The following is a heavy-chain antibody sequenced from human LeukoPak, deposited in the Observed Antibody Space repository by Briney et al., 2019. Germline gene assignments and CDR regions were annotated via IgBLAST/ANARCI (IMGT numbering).Heavy chain of an antibody. CDR1: GYSFTSYC. V-gene: IGHV5-51*01. Sequence: GESLTISSQVSGYSFTSYCIGWVRQMTGKGLEWMGIIYPVDSDTRYSPSFQGQATTSAAKSITTAYLQWSSLKASDTAMYYCARHSPLGLRCVVPGYYYCYGMDVWGRETTVTVSS. J-gene: IGHJ6*02. CDR3: ARHSPLGLRCVVPGYYYCYGMDV. D-gene: IGHD3-3*01. CDR2: IYPVDSDT.